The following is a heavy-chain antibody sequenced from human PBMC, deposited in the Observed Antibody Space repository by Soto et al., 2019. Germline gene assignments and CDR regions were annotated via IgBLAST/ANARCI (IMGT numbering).Heavy chain of an antibody. CDR1: GGSFSGYY. Sequence: SETLSLTCAVYGGSFSGYYWSWIRQPPGKGLEWIGEINHSGSTNYNPSLKSRVTISVDTSKSQFSLKLSSVTAADTAVYYCARGRGGSYQRYYYYGMDVWGQGTTVTVSS. D-gene: IGHD1-26*01. CDR3: ARGRGGSYQRYYYYGMDV. V-gene: IGHV4-34*01. J-gene: IGHJ6*02. CDR2: INHSGST.